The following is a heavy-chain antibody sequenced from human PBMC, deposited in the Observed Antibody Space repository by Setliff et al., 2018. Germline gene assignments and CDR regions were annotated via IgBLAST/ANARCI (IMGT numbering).Heavy chain of an antibody. J-gene: IGHJ3*02. V-gene: IGHV1-69-2*01. CDR1: GYTFTDYY. Sequence: ASVKVSCKASGYTFTDYYMHWVQQAPGKGPEWMGRVDPEDGETIYAEKFQGRVTITADTSTDTAYMELSSLRSEDTAVYYCATVYGFIVGATRAFDIWGQGTMVTVSS. D-gene: IGHD1-26*01. CDR2: VDPEDGET. CDR3: ATVYGFIVGATRAFDI.